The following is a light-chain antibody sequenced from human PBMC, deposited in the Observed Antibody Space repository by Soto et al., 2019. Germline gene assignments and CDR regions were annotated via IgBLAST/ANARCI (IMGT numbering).Light chain of an antibody. Sequence: QSALTQPASVSGSPGQSITISCTGTSSDVGSYNLVSWYQQHPDKAPKLMIYEGSKRPSGVSNRFSGSKSGNTASLTLSGLQAEDEADYYCCSYAGSSTFVVFGGGTKLTVL. V-gene: IGLV2-23*03. CDR2: EGS. CDR3: CSYAGSSTFVV. J-gene: IGLJ2*01. CDR1: SSDVGSYNL.